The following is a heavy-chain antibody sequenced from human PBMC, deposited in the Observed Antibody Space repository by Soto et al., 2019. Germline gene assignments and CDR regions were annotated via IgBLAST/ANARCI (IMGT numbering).Heavy chain of an antibody. CDR1: GFTFSSYS. D-gene: IGHD2-8*02. CDR3: ARDLVVYAGNYYDSGMGV. Sequence: GGSLRLSCAASGFTFSSYSMNWVRQAPGKGLEWVSSISSSSSYIYYADSVKGRFTISRDNAKNSLYLQMNSLRAEDTAVYYCARDLVVYAGNYYDSGMGVWGQGTTVNV. CDR2: ISSSSSYI. J-gene: IGHJ6*02. V-gene: IGHV3-21*01.